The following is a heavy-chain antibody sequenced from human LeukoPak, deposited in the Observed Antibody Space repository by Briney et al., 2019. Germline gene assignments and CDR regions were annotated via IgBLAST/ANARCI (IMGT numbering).Heavy chain of an antibody. CDR2: ISGNGANT. J-gene: IGHJ4*02. CDR3: ANTFNFDC. V-gene: IGHV3-23*01. Sequence: GGSLRLSCAASGLTFSSYAMSWVRQAPGKGLEWVSGISGNGANTYYADSVKGRFSISRDNSKNTLYLQMNSLRAEDTAVYYCANTFNFDCWGQGTLVTVSS. CDR1: GLTFSSYA.